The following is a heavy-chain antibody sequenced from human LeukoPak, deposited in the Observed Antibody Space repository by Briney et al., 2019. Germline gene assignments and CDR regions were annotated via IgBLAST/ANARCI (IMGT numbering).Heavy chain of an antibody. J-gene: IGHJ4*02. CDR3: ARGLDDSSGYYHPYGY. V-gene: IGHV3-30*04. Sequence: PGRSLRLSCAAYGFTFSSYAMHWVRQAPGKGLEWVAVISYDGSNKYYADSVKGRFTISRDNSKNTMYLQMNSLRAEDTAVYYCARGLDDSSGYYHPYGYWGQGTLVTVSS. CDR1: GFTFSSYA. D-gene: IGHD3-22*01. CDR2: ISYDGSNK.